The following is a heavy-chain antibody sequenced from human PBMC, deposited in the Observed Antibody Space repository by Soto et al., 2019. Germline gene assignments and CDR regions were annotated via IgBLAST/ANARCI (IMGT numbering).Heavy chain of an antibody. CDR1: GGSISSSSYY. D-gene: IGHD5-12*01. CDR2: IYYSGST. J-gene: IGHJ4*02. Sequence: SETLSLTCTVSGGSISSSSYYWGWIRQPPGKGLEWIGSIYYSGSTYYNPSLKSRVTISVDTSKNQFSLKLSSVTAADTAVYYRPRQWPAGPPLEYWGQGTLVTSPQ. V-gene: IGHV4-39*01. CDR3: PRQWPAGPPLEY.